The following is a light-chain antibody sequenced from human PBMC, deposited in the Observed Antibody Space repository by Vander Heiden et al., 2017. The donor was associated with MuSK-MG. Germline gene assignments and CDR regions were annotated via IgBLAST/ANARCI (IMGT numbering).Light chain of an antibody. V-gene: IGLV2-23*02. CDR2: EVS. J-gene: IGLJ3*02. CDR3: CSYAGSSTWV. CDR1: SCDVGCYDL. Sequence: QSALPQPASVPGSPGQSLTISCPGTSCDVGCYDLVSRHEKPPGQAPKRRKYEVSKRPSGVSNRVSGSKSGNTDSLTICGLQAEDEADDDCCSYAGSSTWVFGGGTKLTVL.